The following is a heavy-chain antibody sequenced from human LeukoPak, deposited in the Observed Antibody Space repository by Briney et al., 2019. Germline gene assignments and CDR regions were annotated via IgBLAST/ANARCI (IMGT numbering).Heavy chain of an antibody. CDR2: IRSKANRYAT. CDR3: TSSTVTPFDY. D-gene: IGHD4-17*01. CDR1: GVTFRGSA. Sequence: PGGSLKVSCEASGVTFRGSAMRGVRPASGQGLEWGGRIRSKANRYATVYAASVQGRLTLSRDDSKNTAYLQMNSLKTEDTAVYYCTSSTVTPFDYWGQGTLVSDSS. V-gene: IGHV3-73*01. J-gene: IGHJ4*02.